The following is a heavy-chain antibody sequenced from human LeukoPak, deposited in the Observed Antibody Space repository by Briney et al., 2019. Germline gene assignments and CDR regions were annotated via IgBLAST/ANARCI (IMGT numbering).Heavy chain of an antibody. J-gene: IGHJ4*02. CDR3: ARAGLGNPSGIAVD. CDR2: ISSSSSYI. D-gene: IGHD6-19*01. V-gene: IGHV3-21*01. CDR1: GFTFSSDS. Sequence: GGSLRLSCAASGFTFSSDSMNWVRQAPGKGLEWVSSISSSSSYIYYADSVKGRFTISRDNAKNSLYLQMNSLRAEDTAVYYCARAGLGNPSGIAVDCGQGTLVTVSS.